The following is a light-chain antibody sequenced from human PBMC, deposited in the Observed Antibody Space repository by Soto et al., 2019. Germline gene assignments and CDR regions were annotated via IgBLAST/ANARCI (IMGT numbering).Light chain of an antibody. CDR1: QSVSGW. CDR2: AAS. J-gene: IGKJ1*01. V-gene: IGKV1-5*01. Sequence: DIQMTQSPSTLSASLGDTVTVTCRASQSVSGWLAWYQQKPGKAPKLLIYAASTLQSGVPSRFSGSGSGTDFTLTISCLQSEDFATYYCQQYYSYPRTFGQGTKVDIK. CDR3: QQYYSYPRT.